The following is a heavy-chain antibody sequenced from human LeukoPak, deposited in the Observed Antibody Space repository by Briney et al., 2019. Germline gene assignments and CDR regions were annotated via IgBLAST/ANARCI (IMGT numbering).Heavy chain of an antibody. Sequence: SETLSLTCTVSGDSISSYYWSWIRQPPGKRLEWIGYIYYSGSTNYNPSLKSRVTISVDTSKNQFSLKLSSVTAADTAVYYCARRGPTKITIVRGALKAYYFYYYMDVWGKGTTVTISS. J-gene: IGHJ6*03. D-gene: IGHD3-10*01. CDR2: IYYSGST. CDR3: ARRGPTKITIVRGALKAYYFYYYMDV. V-gene: IGHV4-59*01. CDR1: GDSISSYY.